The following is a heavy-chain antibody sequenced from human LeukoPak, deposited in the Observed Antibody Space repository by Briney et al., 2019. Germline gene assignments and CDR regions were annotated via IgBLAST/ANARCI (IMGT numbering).Heavy chain of an antibody. D-gene: IGHD2-2*02. CDR2: FDPEDGET. Sequence: ASVKVSCKVSGYTLTELSMHWVRQAPGKGLEWMGGFDPEDGETIYAQKFQGRVTMTEDTSTDTAYMELSSLRSEDTAVYYCATRAIVVPAAIRDGTYYYYYYMDVWGKGTTVTVSS. V-gene: IGHV1-24*01. CDR1: GYTLTELS. CDR3: ATRAIVVPAAIRDGTYYYYYYMDV. J-gene: IGHJ6*03.